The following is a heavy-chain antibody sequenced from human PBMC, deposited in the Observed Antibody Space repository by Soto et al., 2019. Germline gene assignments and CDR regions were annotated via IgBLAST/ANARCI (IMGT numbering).Heavy chain of an antibody. CDR3: ARESSSSCHDY. V-gene: IGHV1-18*01. Sequence: QVQLVQSGAEVKKPGASVKVSCKASGYTFTSYGISWVRQAPGQGLEWMGWISAHTGNTNDAQKLQGIVPMTTDTSTSIDYIELRSLRSDDTAVYYCARESSSSCHDYWGQGTLVTVSS. J-gene: IGHJ4*02. CDR2: ISAHTGNT. CDR1: GYTFTSYG. D-gene: IGHD6-13*01.